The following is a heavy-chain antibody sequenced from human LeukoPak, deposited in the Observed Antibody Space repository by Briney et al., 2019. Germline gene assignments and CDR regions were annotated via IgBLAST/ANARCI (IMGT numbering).Heavy chain of an antibody. CDR1: GYTFTSYF. CDR3: ARAGGYCGRISCPYYFDY. CDR2: INSRGGTT. Sequence: ASVKVSCKASGYTFTSYFMYWVRQAPGQGLEWMGLINSRGGTTSYVQKFQGRVTMTRDMSTSTVYMELSSLRSEDTAVYYCARAGGYCGRISCPYYFDYWGQGSLVAVSS. D-gene: IGHD2-15*01. J-gene: IGHJ4*02. V-gene: IGHV1-46*01.